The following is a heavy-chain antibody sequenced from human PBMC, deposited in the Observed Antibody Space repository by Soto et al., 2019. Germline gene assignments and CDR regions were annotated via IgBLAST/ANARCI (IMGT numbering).Heavy chain of an antibody. D-gene: IGHD6-25*01. CDR1: GFTFSSYG. V-gene: IGHV3-30*18. CDR3: AKDPTSSGYFDY. J-gene: IGHJ4*02. Sequence: QAGGSLRLSCAASGFTFSSYGIHWVRQAPGKGLEWVSLISYDGSNKYYADSVKGRFTISRDNSKNTLYLQMNSLRAEDTAVYYYAKDPTSSGYFDYWGQGTLVTVSS. CDR2: ISYDGSNK.